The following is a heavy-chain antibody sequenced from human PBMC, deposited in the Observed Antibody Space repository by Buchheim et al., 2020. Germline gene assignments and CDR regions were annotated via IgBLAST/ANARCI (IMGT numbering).Heavy chain of an antibody. CDR2: IYYSGST. CDR3: ARVLGYCSGGSCYWVFDY. J-gene: IGHJ4*02. V-gene: IGHV4-59*01. Sequence: QVQLQESGPGLVKPSETLSLTCTVSGGSISSYYWTWIRQPPGKGLEWIGYIYYSGSTNSNPSLKSRVTISVATSTNPFPLKLSSVTAADTAAYYCARVLGYCSGGSCYWVFDYWGQGTL. D-gene: IGHD2-15*01. CDR1: GGSISSYY.